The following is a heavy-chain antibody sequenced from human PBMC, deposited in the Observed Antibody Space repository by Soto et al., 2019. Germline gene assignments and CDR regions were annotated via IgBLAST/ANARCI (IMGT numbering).Heavy chain of an antibody. D-gene: IGHD3-22*01. CDR2: MWYDGSNK. CDR1: GFTFSSYG. J-gene: IGHJ4*02. Sequence: QVQLVESGGGVVQSGRSLRLSCAASGFTFSSYGMHWVRQAPGKGLEWVAVMWYDGSNKYYADSVKGRFTISRDNSKNTLYLQMNSLRAEDTAVYYCARDTSPRPDQDSSPYYFDYWGQGTLVTVSS. V-gene: IGHV3-33*01. CDR3: ARDTSPRPDQDSSPYYFDY.